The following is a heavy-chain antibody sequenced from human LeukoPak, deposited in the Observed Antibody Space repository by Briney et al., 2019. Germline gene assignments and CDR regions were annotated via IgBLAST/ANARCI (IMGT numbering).Heavy chain of an antibody. V-gene: IGHV4-4*02. CDR2: IYHSGST. J-gene: IGHJ2*01. D-gene: IGHD4-23*01. Sequence: PSGTLSLTCGVSGGSISRSNWWSWVRQPPGKGLEWIGEIYHSGSTNYDPSLKSRVTISVDKSKNQFSLKLSSVTAADTAVYYCARDLHGGNSFTSDWYFDLWGRGTLVTVSS. CDR1: GGSISRSNW. CDR3: ARDLHGGNSFTSDWYFDL.